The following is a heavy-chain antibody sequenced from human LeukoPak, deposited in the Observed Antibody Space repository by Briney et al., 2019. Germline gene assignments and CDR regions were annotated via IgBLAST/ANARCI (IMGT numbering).Heavy chain of an antibody. Sequence: SGTLSLTCTVSGGSISNYYWTWIRQPPGKGLEWIGYIYYSGSANYNPSLKSRVAISVDTSTNQFSLKLNSVTAADPAVYYCARGGTAKGHFDYWGQGSLVTVSS. V-gene: IGHV4-59*08. J-gene: IGHJ4*02. CDR3: ARGGTAKGHFDY. CDR2: IYYSGSA. D-gene: IGHD6-13*01. CDR1: GGSISNYY.